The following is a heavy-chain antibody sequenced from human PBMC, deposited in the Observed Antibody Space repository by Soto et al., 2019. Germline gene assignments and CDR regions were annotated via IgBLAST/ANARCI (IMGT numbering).Heavy chain of an antibody. Sequence: GGSLRLSCAASGFTFSGSAMHWVRQVSGKGLEWVGRIRSKANSYATAYAASVKGRFTISRDDSKNTAYLQMNSLKTEDTAVYYCSSLAVTGTGVYFQHWGQGTLVTVSS. D-gene: IGHD6-19*01. CDR3: SSLAVTGTGVYFQH. V-gene: IGHV3-73*01. CDR2: IRSKANSYAT. J-gene: IGHJ1*01. CDR1: GFTFSGSA.